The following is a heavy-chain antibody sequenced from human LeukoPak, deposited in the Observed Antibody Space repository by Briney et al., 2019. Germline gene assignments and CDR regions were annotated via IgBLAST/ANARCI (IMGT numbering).Heavy chain of an antibody. D-gene: IGHD3-10*01. CDR3: ARHPYYASGRWYFDL. CDR2: VYHSGST. Sequence: SETLSLTCTVSGGSINSRPYYWGWIRQAPGKGLEWLGSVYHSGSTDYNPPLGSRVTISIDTSKNQFSLKLTSVTATDTAVYYCARHPYYASGRWYFDLWGRGTLVTVSS. CDR1: GGSINSRPYY. J-gene: IGHJ2*01. V-gene: IGHV4-39*01.